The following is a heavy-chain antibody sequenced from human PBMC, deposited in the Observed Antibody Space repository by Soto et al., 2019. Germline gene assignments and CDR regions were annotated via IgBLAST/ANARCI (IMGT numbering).Heavy chain of an antibody. Sequence: ASVKVSCKASGYTFTSYDINWLRQATGQGLEWMGWMNPDSGNTGYAQKFEGWVTMTRDTSISTAYMELSRLRSDDTAVYYCARVAGYSYGPARYYYGMDVWGQGTTVTVS. D-gene: IGHD5-18*01. V-gene: IGHV1-8*01. CDR1: GYTFTSYD. J-gene: IGHJ6*02. CDR3: ARVAGYSYGPARYYYGMDV. CDR2: MNPDSGNT.